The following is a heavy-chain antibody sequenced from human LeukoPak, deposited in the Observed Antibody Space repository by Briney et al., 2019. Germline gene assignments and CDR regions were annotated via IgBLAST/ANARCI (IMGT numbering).Heavy chain of an antibody. CDR3: ARRDTDWEPGPFDY. D-gene: IGHD1-26*01. CDR2: FDPEDGET. Sequence: ASVKVSCKVSGYTLTELSMHWVRQAPGKGLEWMGGFDPEDGETIYAQKLQGRVTMTTDTSTSTAYMELRSLRSDDTAVYYCARRDTDWEPGPFDYWGQGTLVTVSS. CDR1: GYTLTELS. J-gene: IGHJ4*02. V-gene: IGHV1-24*01.